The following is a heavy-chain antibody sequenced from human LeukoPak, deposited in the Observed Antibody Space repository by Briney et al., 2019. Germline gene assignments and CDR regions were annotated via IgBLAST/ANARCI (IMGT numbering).Heavy chain of an antibody. V-gene: IGHV3-74*01. J-gene: IGHJ4*02. CDR3: AKRVGARGYYFDY. Sequence: GGSLRLSCAASGFDFSSNWMHWVRHAPGQGLVWVSRIKGDGISTNYADSVKGRFTISRDIAKNTLYLQMNSLRAEDTAVYYCAKRVGARGYYFDYWGQGTLVTVSS. CDR2: IKGDGIST. D-gene: IGHD1-26*01. CDR1: GFDFSSNW.